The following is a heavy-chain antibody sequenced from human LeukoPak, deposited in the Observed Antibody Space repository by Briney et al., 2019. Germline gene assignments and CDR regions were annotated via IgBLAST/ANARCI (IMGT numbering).Heavy chain of an antibody. CDR1: GGSFCGHY. Sequence: PSETLSLTCAVYGGSFCGHYWSWIRQPPGKGLEGIGEINPSGNTNYNPSLNRRITISVDTSKNQLSLQLRSVTAADTAVYYCARHCCDSSGYYTPLGYGGQGTLVTVSS. CDR3: ARHCCDSSGYYTPLGY. CDR2: INPSGNT. D-gene: IGHD3-22*01. J-gene: IGHJ4*02. V-gene: IGHV4-34*01.